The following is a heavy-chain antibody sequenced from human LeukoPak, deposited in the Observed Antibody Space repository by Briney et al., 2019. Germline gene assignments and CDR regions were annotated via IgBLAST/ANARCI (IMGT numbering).Heavy chain of an antibody. J-gene: IGHJ4*02. V-gene: IGHV5-51*01. D-gene: IGHD2-2*01. CDR2: IYPGDSDT. CDR3: ARLTDCSSTSCYYCFDY. CDR1: GYSFTSYW. Sequence: GESLKISCKGSGYSFTSYWIGWVRQMPGKDLEWMGIIYPGDSDTRYSPSFQGQVTISADKSISTAYLQWSSLKASDTAMYYCARLTDCSSTSCYYCFDYWGQGTLVTVSS.